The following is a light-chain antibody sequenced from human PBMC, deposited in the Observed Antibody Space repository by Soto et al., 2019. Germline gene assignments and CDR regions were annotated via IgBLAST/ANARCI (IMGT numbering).Light chain of an antibody. CDR3: QQYGPSLIT. CDR1: QSVGNN. V-gene: IGKV3-20*01. Sequence: ENVLTQPPGTLSLSLGERATLSCRASQSVGNNLAWYQQRPGQAPTLLISEASTRATGIPDRFSGSGSGTDFTLTISRLEPEDYALYYCQQYGPSLITFGQGTRLDI. J-gene: IGKJ5*01. CDR2: EAS.